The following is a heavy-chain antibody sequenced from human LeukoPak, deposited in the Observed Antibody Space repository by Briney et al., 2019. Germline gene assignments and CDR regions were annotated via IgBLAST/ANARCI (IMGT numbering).Heavy chain of an antibody. J-gene: IGHJ3*02. D-gene: IGHD5-18*01. CDR3: ANSGYSYGLAAFDI. CDR1: GFTFSSYG. CDR2: ISYDGSNK. V-gene: IGHV3-30*18. Sequence: GGSLRLSCAASGFTFSSYGMHWVRQAPGKGLEWVAVISYDGSNKYYADSVKGRFTISRDNSKNTLYLQMNSLRAEDTAVYYCANSGYSYGLAAFDIWGQGTVATVSS.